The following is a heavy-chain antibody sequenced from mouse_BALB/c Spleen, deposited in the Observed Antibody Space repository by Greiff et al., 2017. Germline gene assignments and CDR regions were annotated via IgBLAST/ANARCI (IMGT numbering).Heavy chain of an antibody. V-gene: IGHV1-4*02. D-gene: IGHD2-4*01. CDR2: INPSSGYT. CDR1: GYTFTSYT. CDR3: ARSGNDYDAFDY. J-gene: IGHJ2*01. Sequence: QVQLQQSAAELARPGASVKMSCKASGYTFTSYTMHWVKQRPGQGLEWIGYINPSSGYTEYNQKFKDKTTLTADKSSSTAYMQLSSLTSEDSAVYYCARSGNDYDAFDYWGQGTTLTVSS.